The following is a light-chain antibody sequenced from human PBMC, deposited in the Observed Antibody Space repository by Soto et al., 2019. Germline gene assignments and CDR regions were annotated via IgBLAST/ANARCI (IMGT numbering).Light chain of an antibody. CDR1: QSLVHSDGNTY. J-gene: IGKJ1*01. V-gene: IGKV2-24*01. CDR3: TQSTQIRRT. CDR2: KIS. Sequence: DILMTQTPLSSPVTLGQPASISCRSSQSLVHSDGNTYSSWLQQRPGQPPRVLIYKISNRVSGVPDRFSGRGVGTDFTLRISRLEAEVVGVYYCTQSTQIRRTFGQETKVEI.